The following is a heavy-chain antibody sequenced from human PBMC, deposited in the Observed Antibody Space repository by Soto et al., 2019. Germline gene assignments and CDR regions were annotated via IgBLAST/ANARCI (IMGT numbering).Heavy chain of an antibody. D-gene: IGHD3-10*01. Sequence: GGSLRLSCAASGFTFSTYWMHWIRQVPGKGLEWVSRINSDASHTYYADSVKGRFTISRDNAKNTLHLEMNSLRAEDTAVYYCAKDEFSYGMDVWGQGTPVTVSS. V-gene: IGHV3-74*01. CDR1: GFTFSTYW. J-gene: IGHJ6*02. CDR3: AKDEFSYGMDV. CDR2: INSDASHT.